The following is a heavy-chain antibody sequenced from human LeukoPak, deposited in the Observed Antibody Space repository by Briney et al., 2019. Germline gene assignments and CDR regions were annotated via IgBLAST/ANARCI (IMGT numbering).Heavy chain of an antibody. J-gene: IGHJ2*01. CDR2: IYYSGST. CDR3: ARGSYWYFDL. CDR1: GGSISSYY. Sequence: PSETLSLTCTVSGGSISSYYWSWIRQPPGKGLEWIGYIYYSGSTNYNPSLKSRVTISVDTSKNQFSLKLSSVTAADTAVYYCARGSYWYFDLWGRGTLVTVSS. V-gene: IGHV4-59*12.